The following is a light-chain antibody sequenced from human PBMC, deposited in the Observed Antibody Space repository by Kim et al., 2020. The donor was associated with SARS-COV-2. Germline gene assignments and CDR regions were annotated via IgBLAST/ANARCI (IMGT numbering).Light chain of an antibody. CDR1: QSASSN. CDR3: QQRNTWPFT. J-gene: IGKJ4*01. Sequence: EVVLTQSPATLSLSPGERATLSCRASQSASSNLAWYQQKPGQAPSLLIYDASKRAAGIPARSSGSGSGTDFTLTISSLEPEDFAVYYCQQRNTWPFTFGGGTKVDIK. V-gene: IGKV3-11*01. CDR2: DAS.